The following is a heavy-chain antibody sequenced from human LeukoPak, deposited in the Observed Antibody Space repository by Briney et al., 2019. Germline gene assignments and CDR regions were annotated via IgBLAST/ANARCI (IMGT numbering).Heavy chain of an antibody. Sequence: KPSETLSLTCTVSGYSISSGYYWGWNRQPPGKGLEWIGSIYHSGSTYYNPSLKSRVTISVDTSKNQFSLKLSSVTAADTAVYYCARGNQLLYPLGAFDIWGQGTMVTVSS. D-gene: IGHD2-2*02. J-gene: IGHJ3*02. V-gene: IGHV4-38-2*02. CDR3: ARGNQLLYPLGAFDI. CDR2: IYHSGST. CDR1: GYSISSGYY.